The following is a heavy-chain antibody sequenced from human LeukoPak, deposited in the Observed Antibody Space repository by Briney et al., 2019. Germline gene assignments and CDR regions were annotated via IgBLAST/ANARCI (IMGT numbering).Heavy chain of an antibody. D-gene: IGHD3-10*01. CDR3: ARDVPYYGSGSYFDY. Sequence: SQTLSLTCAVSGGSISSGDYYWSWIRQPPGKGLEWIGYIYYSGSTYYNPSLKSRVTISVDMSKTQFSLKLSSVTAADTAVYYCARDVPYYGSGSYFDYWGQGTLVTVSS. J-gene: IGHJ4*02. CDR1: GGSISSGDYY. V-gene: IGHV4-30-4*01. CDR2: IYYSGST.